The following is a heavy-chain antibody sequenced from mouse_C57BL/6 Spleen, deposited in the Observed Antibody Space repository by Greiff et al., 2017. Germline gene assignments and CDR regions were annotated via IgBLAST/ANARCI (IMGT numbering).Heavy chain of an antibody. D-gene: IGHD4-1*01. CDR3: ARQYWDWYFDV. CDR2: IHPNSGST. J-gene: IGHJ1*03. Sequence: QVQLQQPGAELVKPGASVKLSCKASGYTFTSYWMHWVKQRPGQGLEWIGMIHPNSGSTNYNEKFKSKATLTVDKSSSTAYMQLSSLTSEDSAVYYCARQYWDWYFDVWGTGTTVTVSS. V-gene: IGHV1-64*01. CDR1: GYTFTSYW.